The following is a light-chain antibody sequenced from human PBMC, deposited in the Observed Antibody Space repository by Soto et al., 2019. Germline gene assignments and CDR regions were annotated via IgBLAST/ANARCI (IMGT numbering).Light chain of an antibody. Sequence: DIVMTQSPDSLAVSLGERATINCKSSQSFLYSSNNKNYLAWYQQKPGQPPKLLIYWASTRESGVPDRFSGSGSGTDFTLTISSLQAEDVAVYYCQQYYTTPITFGGGTKV. CDR2: WAS. CDR1: QSFLYSSNNKNY. CDR3: QQYYTTPIT. J-gene: IGKJ4*01. V-gene: IGKV4-1*01.